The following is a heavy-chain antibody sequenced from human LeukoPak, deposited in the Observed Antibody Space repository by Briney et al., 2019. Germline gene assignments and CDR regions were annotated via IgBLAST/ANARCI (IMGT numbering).Heavy chain of an antibody. CDR3: AGSWSPYDAFDI. J-gene: IGHJ3*02. V-gene: IGHV3-30*02. Sequence: PGGSLRLTCAASGFTFSSYGMHWVRQAPGKGLEWVAFIQYNGGSKYYADSVKGRFTISRDNAKNSLYLQMNSLRAEDTAVYYCAGSWSPYDAFDIWGQGTMVSVSS. D-gene: IGHD6-13*01. CDR2: IQYNGGSK. CDR1: GFTFSSYG.